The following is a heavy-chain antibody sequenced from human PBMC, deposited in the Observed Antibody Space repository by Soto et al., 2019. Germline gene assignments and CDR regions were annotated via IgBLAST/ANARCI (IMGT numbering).Heavy chain of an antibody. J-gene: IGHJ4*01. CDR2: IKSTIDGGTT. Sequence: GGALRLSCAASGFPFPNAWMNWVRQAPGKGLEWVGRIKSTIDGGTTDYAEPVKGRFAISRDDSNNMVYLQMNSLKIEDTAVYYCTTDSYSTIIIVRFDYWGHGTLVTVSS. CDR3: TTDSYSTIIIVRFDY. D-gene: IGHD3-22*01. V-gene: IGHV3-15*07. CDR1: GFPFPNAW.